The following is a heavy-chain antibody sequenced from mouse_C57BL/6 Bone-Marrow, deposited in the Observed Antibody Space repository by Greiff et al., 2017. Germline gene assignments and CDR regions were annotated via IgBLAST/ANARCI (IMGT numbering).Heavy chain of an antibody. J-gene: IGHJ3*01. D-gene: IGHD4-1*02. V-gene: IGHV5-6*01. CDR1: GFTFTSYC. CDR2: ISSGGSYT. Sequence: EVQVVESGGDLVKPGGSLKLSCAASGFTFTSYCMSWVRQTPGQRLEWVATISSGGSYTYYPDSVKGRFTISRDNSKNTLYLQMSSLKYEDTAMYYCAKLQLGPWFAYWGQGTLVTVSA. CDR3: AKLQLGPWFAY.